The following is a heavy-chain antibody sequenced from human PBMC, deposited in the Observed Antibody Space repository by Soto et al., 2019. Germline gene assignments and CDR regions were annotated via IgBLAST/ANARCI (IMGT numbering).Heavy chain of an antibody. D-gene: IGHD2-15*01. CDR3: ARGRRAYCSGGSCRPRGWFDP. J-gene: IGHJ5*02. CDR2: INHSGST. CDR1: GGSFSGYY. Sequence: SETLSLTCAVYGGSFSGYYWSWIRQPPGKGLEWIGEINHSGSTNYNPSLKSRVTISVDTSKNQFSLKLSSVTAADTAVYYCARGRRAYCSGGSCRPRGWFDPWGQGTLVTVSS. V-gene: IGHV4-34*01.